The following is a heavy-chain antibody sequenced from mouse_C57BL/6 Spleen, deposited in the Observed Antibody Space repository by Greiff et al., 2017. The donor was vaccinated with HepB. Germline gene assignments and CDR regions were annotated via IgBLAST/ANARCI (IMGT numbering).Heavy chain of an antibody. CDR1: GYTFTEYT. D-gene: IGHD4-1*01. J-gene: IGHJ4*01. CDR3: ARHEEGTGTLDY. CDR2: FYPGSGSI. V-gene: IGHV1-62-2*01. Sequence: QQSCKASGYTFTEYTIHWVKQRSGQGLEWIGWFYPGSGSIKYNEKFKDKATLTADKSSSTVYMELSRLTSEDSAVYFCARHEEGTGTLDYWGQGTSVTVSS.